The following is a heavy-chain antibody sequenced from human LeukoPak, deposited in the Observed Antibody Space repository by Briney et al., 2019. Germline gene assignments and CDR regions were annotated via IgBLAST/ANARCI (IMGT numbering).Heavy chain of an antibody. Sequence: ASVKVSCKASGYTFTSYYMHWVRQAPGQGLEWMGIINPSGGSTSYAQKFQGRVTMTRDMSTSTDYMELSSLRSADTAVYYCARAYCSGGSCPNFDYWGQGTLVTVSS. CDR2: INPSGGST. CDR1: GYTFTSYY. V-gene: IGHV1-46*01. J-gene: IGHJ4*02. CDR3: ARAYCSGGSCPNFDY. D-gene: IGHD2-15*01.